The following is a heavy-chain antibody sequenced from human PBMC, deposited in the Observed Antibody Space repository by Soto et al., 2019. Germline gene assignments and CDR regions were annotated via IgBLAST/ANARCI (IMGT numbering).Heavy chain of an antibody. CDR1: GCPLSGYY. Sequence: PSETLSLTCTVSGCPLSGYYWIWLRQPPGKGLEWIGDIYNIGSTNYNPSLSSRVTMSIDTSQEQFSLKLSSVTATDTAVYYCARDARYCSGGSCRYAWFDPWGQGTLVTVSS. D-gene: IGHD2-15*01. CDR2: IYNIGST. J-gene: IGHJ5*02. V-gene: IGHV4-4*08. CDR3: ARDARYCSGGSCRYAWFDP.